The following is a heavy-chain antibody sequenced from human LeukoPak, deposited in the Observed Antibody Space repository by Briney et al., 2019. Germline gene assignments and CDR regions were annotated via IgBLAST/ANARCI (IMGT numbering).Heavy chain of an antibody. CDR2: INHSGST. Sequence: SETLSLTCAVYGGSFSGYYWSWIRQPPGKGLEWIGEINHSGSTNYNPSLKSRVTISVDTSKNQFSLKLSSMTAADTAVYYCARGPGGSSSWYLGRSMDVWGQGTTVTVSS. CDR1: GGSFSGYY. CDR3: ARGPGGSSSWYLGRSMDV. J-gene: IGHJ6*02. V-gene: IGHV4-34*01. D-gene: IGHD6-13*01.